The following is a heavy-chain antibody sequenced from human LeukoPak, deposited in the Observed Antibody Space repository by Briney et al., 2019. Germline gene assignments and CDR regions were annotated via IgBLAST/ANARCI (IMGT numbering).Heavy chain of an antibody. CDR3: ARGAATDWFDP. V-gene: IGHV1-46*01. Sequence: ASVKVSCKTSGYTFTGYFMHWVRQAPGQGLEWMGIINPSGGSTSYAQKFQGRVTMTRDMSTSTVYMELSSLEDTAVYYCARGAATDWFDPWGQGTLVTVSS. CDR2: INPSGGST. CDR1: GYTFTGYF. J-gene: IGHJ5*02. D-gene: IGHD6-25*01.